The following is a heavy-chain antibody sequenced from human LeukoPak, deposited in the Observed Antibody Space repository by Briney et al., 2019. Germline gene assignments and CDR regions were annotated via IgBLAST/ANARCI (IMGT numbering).Heavy chain of an antibody. V-gene: IGHV4-30-4*01. CDR1: GGSISSGDYY. CDR3: AREREDYYDSSGYKT. D-gene: IGHD3-22*01. CDR2: IYYSGST. J-gene: IGHJ5*02. Sequence: SETLSLTCTVSGGSISSGDYYWSWIRQPPGKGLEWIGYIYYSGSTYYNPSLKSGVTISVETSKNQFSLKLRSVTAADTAVYYCAREREDYYDSSGYKTWGQGTLVTVSS.